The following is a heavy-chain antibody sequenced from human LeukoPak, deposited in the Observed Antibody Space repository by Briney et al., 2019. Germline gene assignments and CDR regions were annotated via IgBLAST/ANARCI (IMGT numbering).Heavy chain of an antibody. V-gene: IGHV4-34*01. CDR1: GGSFRGYY. CDR2: IKHSGST. D-gene: IGHD6-13*01. Sequence: PSETLSLTSADHGGSFRGYYWSWIRQPPRKGLERIGEIKHSGSTNYNPSLKSRVTISVDTSKNQFSLKLSSVTAADTAVYYCARAAGYSSSWYSGGYWYFDLWGRGILVTVSS. J-gene: IGHJ2*01. CDR3: ARAAGYSSSWYSGGYWYFDL.